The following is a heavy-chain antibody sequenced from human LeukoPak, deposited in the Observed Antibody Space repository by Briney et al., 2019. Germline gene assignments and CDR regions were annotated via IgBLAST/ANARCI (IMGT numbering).Heavy chain of an antibody. Sequence: PPETLSLTCAVYGGSFSGYYWSWIRQPPGKGLEWIGEINHSGSTNYNPSLKSRVTISVDTSKNQFSLKLSSVTAADTAVYYCASRRYRVRYFDWLFPLDYWGQGTLVTVSS. CDR3: ASRRYRVRYFDWLFPLDY. CDR2: INHSGST. CDR1: GGSFSGYY. D-gene: IGHD3-9*01. V-gene: IGHV4-34*01. J-gene: IGHJ4*02.